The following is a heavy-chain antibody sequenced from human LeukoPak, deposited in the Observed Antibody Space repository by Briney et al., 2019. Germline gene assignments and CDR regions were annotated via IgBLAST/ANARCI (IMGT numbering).Heavy chain of an antibody. J-gene: IGHJ3*02. CDR1: GGSISSYH. D-gene: IGHD1-26*01. V-gene: IGHV4-4*07. Sequence: SETLSLTCTVSGGSISSYHWSWIRQPAGKGLEWIGRLYTSGGTNYNPSLKSRVSMSVDTSKSQFSLELNSVTAADTAVYYCARSGSYANDAFHIWGQGTMVSVSS. CDR2: LYTSGGT. CDR3: ARSGSYANDAFHI.